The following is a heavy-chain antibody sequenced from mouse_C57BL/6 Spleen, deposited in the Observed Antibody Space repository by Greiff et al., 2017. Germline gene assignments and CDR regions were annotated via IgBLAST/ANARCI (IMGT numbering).Heavy chain of an antibody. D-gene: IGHD2-5*01. CDR1: GFTFTDYY. V-gene: IGHV7-3*01. Sequence: DVMLVESGGGLVQPGGSLSLSCAASGFTFTDYYMSWVRQPPGQALEWLGFISNKANGYTTEYSVSVKGRFTISRDNSQSILYVQVNARRAEDSATYYCAREDYSSYPRYCDVWGTGTTVTVSA. J-gene: IGHJ1*03. CDR2: ISNKANGYTT. CDR3: AREDYSSYPRYCDV.